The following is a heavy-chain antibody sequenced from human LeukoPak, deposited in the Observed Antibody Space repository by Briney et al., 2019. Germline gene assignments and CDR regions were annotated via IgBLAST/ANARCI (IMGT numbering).Heavy chain of an antibody. J-gene: IGHJ4*02. CDR2: ISGSGGST. CDR1: GFTFSSYG. Sequence: PGGSLRLSCAASGFTFSSYGMSWVRQAPGKGLEWVSAISGSGGSTYYADSVKGRSTISRDNSKNTLYLQMNSLRAEDTAVYYCAKDIAGYYDSSGYYWFFDYWGQGTLVTVSS. V-gene: IGHV3-23*01. D-gene: IGHD3-22*01. CDR3: AKDIAGYYDSSGYYWFFDY.